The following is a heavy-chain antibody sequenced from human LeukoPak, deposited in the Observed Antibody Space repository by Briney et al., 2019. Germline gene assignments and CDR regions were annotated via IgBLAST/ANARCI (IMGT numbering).Heavy chain of an antibody. Sequence: PGGSLRLSCAASGFTFSSYGMHWVRQAPGKGLEWVAVISYDGSNKYYADSVKGRFTISRDNSKNTLYLQMNSLRAEDTAVYYCAKLGSSGWYFGYFDYWGQGTLVTVSS. V-gene: IGHV3-30*18. D-gene: IGHD6-19*01. CDR2: ISYDGSNK. CDR1: GFTFSSYG. J-gene: IGHJ4*02. CDR3: AKLGSSGWYFGYFDY.